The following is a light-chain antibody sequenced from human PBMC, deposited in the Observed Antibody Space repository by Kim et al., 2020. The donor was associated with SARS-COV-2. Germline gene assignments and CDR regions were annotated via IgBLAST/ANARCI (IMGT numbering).Light chain of an antibody. V-gene: IGKV3-15*01. J-gene: IGKJ4*01. CDR2: GAS. Sequence: SPGERATLSCRASQSVSSNLAWYQHKPGQAPRLLIYGASTRATGIPDRFSGSGSGTEFTLTISSLQSEDFAVYYCQQYNNWPPLTFGGGTKVDIK. CDR3: QQYNNWPPLT. CDR1: QSVSSN.